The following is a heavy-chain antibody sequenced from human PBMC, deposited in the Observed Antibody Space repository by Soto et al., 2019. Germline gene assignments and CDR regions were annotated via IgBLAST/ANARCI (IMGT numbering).Heavy chain of an antibody. J-gene: IGHJ4*02. Sequence: ASVKVSCKASGYTFTSYGISWVRQAPGQGLEWMGWISAYNGNTNYAQKLQGRVTMTPDTSTRTAYMELRSLRSDDTVVYYCARARTGDLFPFEYWGQGTLVNVSS. V-gene: IGHV1-18*01. CDR1: GYTFTSYG. CDR2: ISAYNGNT. CDR3: ARARTGDLFPFEY. D-gene: IGHD7-27*01.